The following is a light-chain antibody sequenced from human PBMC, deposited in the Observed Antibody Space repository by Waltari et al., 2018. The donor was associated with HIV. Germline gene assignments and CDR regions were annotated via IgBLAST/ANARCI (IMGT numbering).Light chain of an antibody. CDR2: GAS. V-gene: IGKV3-20*01. J-gene: IGKJ1*01. CDR3: QQYGSSPT. Sequence: EIVLTQSPGTLSLSPGERATLSCRANQSVSSSYLAWYQQKPGQAPRLLIYGASSRATGIPDRFSGSGSGTDFTLTISRLEPEDFAVYYCQQYGSSPTFGQGTKVEIK. CDR1: QSVSSSY.